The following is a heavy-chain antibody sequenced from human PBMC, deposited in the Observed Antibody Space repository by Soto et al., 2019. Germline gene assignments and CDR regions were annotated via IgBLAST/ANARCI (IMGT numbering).Heavy chain of an antibody. D-gene: IGHD2-8*01. CDR3: ARDGSYCTNGVWFYSLDF. Sequence: QMQLVQSGAEAKTPGSSVKGSCKASGGSLNDYAVSWVRQAPGQGLEWIGRVIPLFGKADYARKLQGRGTSTAEKYTNTVYRELSSLRSEDTAMYFCARDGSYCTNGVWFYSLDFWGQGTRVTVSS. V-gene: IGHV1-69*06. CDR1: GGSLNDYA. CDR2: VIPLFGKA. J-gene: IGHJ4*02.